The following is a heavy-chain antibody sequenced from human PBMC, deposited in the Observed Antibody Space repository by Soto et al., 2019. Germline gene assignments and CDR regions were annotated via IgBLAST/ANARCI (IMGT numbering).Heavy chain of an antibody. D-gene: IGHD3-9*01. CDR3: ASSTYYDILTGPFDY. CDR1: GGSISSSSYY. Sequence: SETLSLTCTVSGGSISSSSYYWGWIRQPPGKGLEWVGSIYYSGSTYYNPSLKSRVTISVDTSKNQFSLKLSSVTAADTAVYYCASSTYYDILTGPFDYWGQGTLVTVSS. J-gene: IGHJ4*02. V-gene: IGHV4-39*01. CDR2: IYYSGST.